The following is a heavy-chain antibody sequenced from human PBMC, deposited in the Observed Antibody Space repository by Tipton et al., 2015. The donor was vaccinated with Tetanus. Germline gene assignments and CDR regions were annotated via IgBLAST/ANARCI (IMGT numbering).Heavy chain of an antibody. Sequence: SLRLSCAASGFTFSSYGVHWVRQAPGKGLEWVAVISSDGSNKHYSESVKGRFTISRDNSKNTLYLQMNSLRAEDTAVYYCAKDLGGNDSGTILNYYYNGMDGWGQGTTVTVSS. CDR3: AKDLGGNDSGTILNYYYNGMDG. D-gene: IGHD3-10*01. V-gene: IGHV3-30*18. J-gene: IGHJ6*02. CDR2: ISSDGSNK. CDR1: GFTFSSYG.